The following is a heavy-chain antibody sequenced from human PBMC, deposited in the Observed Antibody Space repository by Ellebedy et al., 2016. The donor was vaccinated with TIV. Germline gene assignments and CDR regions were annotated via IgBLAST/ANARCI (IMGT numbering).Heavy chain of an antibody. V-gene: IGHV4-61*08. Sequence: MPSETLSLTCTVSGGSISSGGYYWSWIRQHPGKGLEWIGYIYYSGSTNYNPSLKSRVTISVDTSKNQFSLKLSSVTAADTAVYYCARDGGGELPFDYWGQGTLVTVSS. CDR2: IYYSGST. CDR3: ARDGGGELPFDY. D-gene: IGHD3-16*01. J-gene: IGHJ4*02. CDR1: GGSISSGGYY.